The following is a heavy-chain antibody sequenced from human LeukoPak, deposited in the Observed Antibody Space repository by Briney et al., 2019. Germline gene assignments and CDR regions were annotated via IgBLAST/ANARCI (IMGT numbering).Heavy chain of an antibody. CDR2: IYYSGST. D-gene: IGHD4-17*01. Sequence: SETLSLTCTVSGGSISSYYWSWIRQPPGKGLEWIGYIYYSGSTNYNPSLKSRVTISVDTSKNQFSLKLSSVTAADTAVYYCARDLGDKSFDYWGQGTLVTVSS. CDR3: ARDLGDKSFDY. J-gene: IGHJ4*02. V-gene: IGHV4-59*01. CDR1: GGSISSYY.